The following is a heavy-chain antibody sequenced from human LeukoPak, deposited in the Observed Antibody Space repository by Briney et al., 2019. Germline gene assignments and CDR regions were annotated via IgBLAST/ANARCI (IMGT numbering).Heavy chain of an antibody. J-gene: IGHJ4*02. Sequence: ASVKVSCKASGYTFTGYYMHWVRQAPGQGLEWIGWINPNSGGTNYAQKFQGRVTMTRDTSISTAYMELSRLRSDDTAVYYCARLAGSSWYFDYWGQGTLVTVSS. CDR2: INPNSGGT. V-gene: IGHV1-2*02. CDR1: GYTFTGYY. CDR3: ARLAGSSWYFDY. D-gene: IGHD6-13*01.